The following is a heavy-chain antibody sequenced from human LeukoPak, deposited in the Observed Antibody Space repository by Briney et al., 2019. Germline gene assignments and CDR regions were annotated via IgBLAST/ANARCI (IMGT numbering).Heavy chain of an antibody. V-gene: IGHV3-66*01. J-gene: IGHJ4*02. CDR2: IYGGGNT. Sequence: GGSLRLSCAASGFTVSSNFMSWVRQAPGKGLEWVSVIYGGGNTYYADSVKGRFTISRDSSKNTLYLQMNSLRAEDTAVYYCAKVYSSSLGGFDYWGQGTLVTVSS. CDR3: AKVYSSSLGGFDY. CDR1: GFTVSSNF. D-gene: IGHD6-13*01.